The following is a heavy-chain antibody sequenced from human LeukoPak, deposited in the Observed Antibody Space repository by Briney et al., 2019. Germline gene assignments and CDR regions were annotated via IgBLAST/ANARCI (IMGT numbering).Heavy chain of an antibody. CDR3: TKSSGWLQSPFDY. V-gene: IGHV3-23*01. CDR2: SGGRT. D-gene: IGHD3-22*01. J-gene: IGHJ4*02. Sequence: PGGSLRLSCAGSGFIFSSYEMSWVRLAPRKGLEWVSGSGGRTFYAESVKGRFTISRDNSKNTLYLQMNSLRAEDTAVYYCTKSSGWLQSPFDYRGQGTLVTVSS. CDR1: GFIFSSYE.